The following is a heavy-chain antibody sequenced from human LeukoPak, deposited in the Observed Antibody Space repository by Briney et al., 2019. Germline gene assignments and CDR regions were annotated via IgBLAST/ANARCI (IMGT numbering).Heavy chain of an antibody. Sequence: ASVKVSCKAYGYTFTGYYMHWVRQAPGQGLEWMGRINPNSGGTNYAQKFQGRVTMTRDTSISTDYMELSRLRSDDTAVYYCARERGYSSSWYLLWGQGTLVTVSS. D-gene: IGHD6-13*01. CDR2: INPNSGGT. V-gene: IGHV1-2*06. J-gene: IGHJ4*02. CDR1: GYTFTGYY. CDR3: ARERGYSSSWYLL.